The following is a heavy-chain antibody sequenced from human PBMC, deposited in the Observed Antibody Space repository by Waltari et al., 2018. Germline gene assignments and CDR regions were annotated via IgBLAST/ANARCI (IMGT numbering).Heavy chain of an antibody. CDR1: GFNFRIYG. V-gene: IGHV3-23*04. CDR2: ITSDGSGT. D-gene: IGHD2-2*01. CDR3: AKHQLLQAYYYSMDV. Sequence: EVQLVESGGELVQPGGSLRLSCAASGFNFRIYGMNWVRQAPGKGLEWVSSITSDGSGTYYADTVKGRFTTSRDNSNNTVFLQMNSLRVEDTALYYCAKHQLLQAYYYSMDVWGKGTTVTVSS. J-gene: IGHJ6*03.